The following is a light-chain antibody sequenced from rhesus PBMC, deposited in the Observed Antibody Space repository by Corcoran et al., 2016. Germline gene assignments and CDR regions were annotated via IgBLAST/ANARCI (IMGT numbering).Light chain of an antibody. CDR2: AAS. CDR3: QQYDDLPWT. J-gene: IGKJ1*01. Sequence: DIQMTQSPSSLSASVGDKVTITCHASQGISSWLAWYQQKPGKAPKTPIYAASSLQSGVPSRFSGSGAGMDYYLTNRSMQPEDCATYDCQQYDDLPWTFGQGTKVERK. V-gene: IGKV1-19*01. CDR1: QGISSW.